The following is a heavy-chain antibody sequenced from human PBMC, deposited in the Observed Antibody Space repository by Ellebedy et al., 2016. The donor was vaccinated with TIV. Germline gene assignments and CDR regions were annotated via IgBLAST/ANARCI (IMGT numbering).Heavy chain of an antibody. CDR1: GNTFNNFA. CDR3: AKEGRSYSYAYLTGLDV. V-gene: IGHV3-23*01. D-gene: IGHD2-21*01. J-gene: IGHJ6*02. Sequence: GESLKISXAGSGNTFNNFAMSWLRQAPGKGLEWLSGISASGENTYYADVVKGRFTISRDNSRNTLYLQMSSLRGEDTAVYYCAKEGRSYSYAYLTGLDVWGQGTTVTVSS. CDR2: ISASGENT.